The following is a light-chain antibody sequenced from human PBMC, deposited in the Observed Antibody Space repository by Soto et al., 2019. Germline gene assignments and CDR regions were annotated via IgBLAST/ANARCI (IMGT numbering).Light chain of an antibody. J-gene: IGKJ1*01. CDR1: QSITGW. CDR2: KAS. CDR3: QQYNSYWT. V-gene: IGKV1-5*03. Sequence: DIQMTQSPSTLSASVGDRVTITCRASQSITGWLAWFQQKPGKAPKLLISKASRLESGVPSRFSGSGSGTEFTLTISSLQPDDFATYYCQQYNSYWTFGQGTKVDI.